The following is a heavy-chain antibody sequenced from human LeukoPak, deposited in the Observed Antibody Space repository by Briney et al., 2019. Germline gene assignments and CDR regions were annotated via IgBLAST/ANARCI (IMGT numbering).Heavy chain of an antibody. D-gene: IGHD2/OR15-2a*01. CDR3: AQRNLYGVRTSFDP. CDR2: IYWDDDK. CDR1: GFSLSTSGVG. Sequence: SGPTLVNPTQTLTLTCTFSGFSLSTSGVGVAWIRQSPGKALEWLALIYWDDDKRYSPSLKSRLTITKDTSKNQVVLTVTNMDPVDTAKYFRAQRNLYGVRTSFDPWGQGTLVTVFS. V-gene: IGHV2-5*02. J-gene: IGHJ5*02.